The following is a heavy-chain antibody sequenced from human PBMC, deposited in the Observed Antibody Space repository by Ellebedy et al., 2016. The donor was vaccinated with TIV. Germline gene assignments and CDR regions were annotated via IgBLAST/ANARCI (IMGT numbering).Heavy chain of an antibody. CDR2: IYHSGST. Sequence: SETLSLXXTVSGYSISSGYYWGWIRQPPGKGLEWIGSIYHSGSTYYNPSLKSRVTISVDTSKNQFSLKLSSVTAADTAVYYCARGCSSTSCYTGHSDAFDIWGQGTMVTVSS. J-gene: IGHJ3*02. V-gene: IGHV4-38-2*02. CDR1: GYSISSGYY. D-gene: IGHD2-2*02. CDR3: ARGCSSTSCYTGHSDAFDI.